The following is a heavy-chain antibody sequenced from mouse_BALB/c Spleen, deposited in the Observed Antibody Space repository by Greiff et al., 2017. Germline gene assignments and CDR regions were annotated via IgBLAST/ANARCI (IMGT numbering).Heavy chain of an antibody. CDR2: IWAGGST. CDR1: GFSLTSYG. J-gene: IGHJ2*01. CDR3: ARDKGYYYGSSYVHYFDY. Sequence: VQLVESGPGLVAPSQSLSITCTVSGFSLTSYGVHWVRQPPGKGLEWLGVIWAGGSTNYNSALMSRLSISKDNSKSQVFLKMNSLQTDDTAMYYCARDKGYYYGSSYVHYFDYWGQGTTLTVSS. V-gene: IGHV2-9*02. D-gene: IGHD1-1*01.